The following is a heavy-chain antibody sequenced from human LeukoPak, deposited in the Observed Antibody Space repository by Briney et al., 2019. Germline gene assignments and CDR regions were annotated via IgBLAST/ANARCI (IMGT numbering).Heavy chain of an antibody. CDR3: ARRHYDSTDFDP. CDR2: IHPADSDI. V-gene: IGHV5-51*01. CDR1: GQGFDNYW. J-gene: IGHJ5*02. D-gene: IGHD3-22*01. Sequence: LGESLKISCKASGQGFDNYWIGWVRQTPGKGLEWMGIIHPADSDIVYSPSFQGQVTISADKSISTAYLQLSSLKASDTAIYYCARRHYDSTDFDPWGQGTLVTVSS.